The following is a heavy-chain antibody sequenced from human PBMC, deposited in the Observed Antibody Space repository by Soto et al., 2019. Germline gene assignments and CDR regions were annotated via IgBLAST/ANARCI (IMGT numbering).Heavy chain of an antibody. V-gene: IGHV4-34*01. CDR2: INHSGST. Sequence: SDTLSLTCAVYGVSFSGYYWSWILQPPGKGLEWIGEINHSGSTNYNPSLKSRVTISVDTSKNQFSLKLSSVTAADTAVYYCARGRPRSQEPRGYYYYMDVWGKGTTVT. D-gene: IGHD1-1*01. CDR3: ARGRPRSQEPRGYYYYMDV. J-gene: IGHJ6*03. CDR1: GVSFSGYY.